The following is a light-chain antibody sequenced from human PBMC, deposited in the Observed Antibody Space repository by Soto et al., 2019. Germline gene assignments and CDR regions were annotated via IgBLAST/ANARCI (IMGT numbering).Light chain of an antibody. CDR2: EVS. J-gene: IGLJ1*01. Sequence: QSALTQPASVSGSPGQSITISCTGTSSDVGGYNYVSWYQQHPGKAPKLMIYEVSNRPSGVSNRFSGSKSGNTASLTISGLQAEDEADYSCSSYTGSSTLYVFGTGIKLTVL. V-gene: IGLV2-14*01. CDR3: SSYTGSSTLYV. CDR1: SSDVGGYNY.